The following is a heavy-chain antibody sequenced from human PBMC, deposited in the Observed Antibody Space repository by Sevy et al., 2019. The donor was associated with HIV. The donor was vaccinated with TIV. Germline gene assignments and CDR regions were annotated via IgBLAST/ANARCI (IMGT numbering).Heavy chain of an antibody. CDR1: GITFKNYA. CDR3: AGGRFDSSGSFDAFDT. Sequence: GGSLRLSCAASGITFKNYAMNWVRQAPGKGLNWVSSIFGSGGTTYYADSVRGRFTISRDTSKNTLFLQMNSLRTEDTALYYCAGGRFDSSGSFDAFDTWGQGTMVTVSS. CDR2: IFGSGGTT. V-gene: IGHV3-23*01. J-gene: IGHJ3*02. D-gene: IGHD3-22*01.